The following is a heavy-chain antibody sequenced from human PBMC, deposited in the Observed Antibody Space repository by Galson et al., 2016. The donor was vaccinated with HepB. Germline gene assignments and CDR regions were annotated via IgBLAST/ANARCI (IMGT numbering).Heavy chain of an antibody. Sequence: SLRLSCAASGFTFSSYWMHWVRHSPGEGLVWVSRISGAGNIPTYAASVKGRFTVSRDNATNTLYLQLNSLRAEDTAVYHCERVARSNSLGPLPIWGQGTMVIVSS. V-gene: IGHV3-74*01. D-gene: IGHD4-11*01. J-gene: IGHJ3*02. CDR2: ISGAGNIP. CDR3: ERVARSNSLGPLPI. CDR1: GFTFSSYW.